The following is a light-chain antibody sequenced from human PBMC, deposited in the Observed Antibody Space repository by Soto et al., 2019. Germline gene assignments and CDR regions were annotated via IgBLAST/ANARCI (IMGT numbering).Light chain of an antibody. V-gene: IGLV2-14*01. Sequence: QSALTQPASVSGSPGQSITIPCTETSSDVGGYNYVSWYQQHPGKAPKLMIYEVSNRPSGVSNRFSGSKSGNTASLTISGLQAEDEADYYCSSYTSSSTRVFGGGTQLTVL. CDR2: EVS. CDR1: SSDVGGYNY. CDR3: SSYTSSSTRV. J-gene: IGLJ2*01.